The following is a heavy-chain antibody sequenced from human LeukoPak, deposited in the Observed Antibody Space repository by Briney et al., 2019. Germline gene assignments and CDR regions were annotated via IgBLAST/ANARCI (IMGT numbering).Heavy chain of an antibody. Sequence: GGSLRLSCAASGFTFSGYPIHWVRQAPGRGLEWVAVISYDGSNKYYADSVKGRFTVSRDNSKNTLYLQTDGLRTEDTAVYYCVKDLSGAWSFDFWGQGTLVTVSS. D-gene: IGHD6-19*01. V-gene: IGHV3-30-3*02. CDR3: VKDLSGAWSFDF. CDR2: ISYDGSNK. J-gene: IGHJ4*02. CDR1: GFTFSGYP.